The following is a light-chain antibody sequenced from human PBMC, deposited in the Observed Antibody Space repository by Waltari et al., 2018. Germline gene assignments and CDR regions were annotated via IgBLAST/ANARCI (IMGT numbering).Light chain of an antibody. CDR3: QSYDSSLSGYV. CDR2: GNS. J-gene: IGLJ1*01. CDR1: SSNIVPGYD. V-gene: IGLV1-40*01. Sequence: QSVLTQPPSVSGAPGQRVTIPCTGRSSNIVPGYDGNRYQQLPGTAPKLLIYGNSNRPSGVPDRFSGSKSGTSASLAITGLQAEDEADYYCQSYDSSLSGYVFGTGTKVTVL.